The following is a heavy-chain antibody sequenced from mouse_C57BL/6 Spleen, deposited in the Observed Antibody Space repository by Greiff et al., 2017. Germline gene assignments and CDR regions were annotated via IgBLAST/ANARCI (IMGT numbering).Heavy chain of an antibody. Sequence: QVQLKQPGAELVMPGASVKLSCKASGYTFTSYWMHWVKQRPGQGLEWIGEIDPSDSYTNYNQKFKGKSTLTVDKSSSTAYMQLSSLTSEDSAVYYCAIFHNYYGSSYYAMDYWGQGTSVTVSS. J-gene: IGHJ4*01. D-gene: IGHD1-1*01. CDR2: IDPSDSYT. V-gene: IGHV1-69*01. CDR1: GYTFTSYW. CDR3: AIFHNYYGSSYYAMDY.